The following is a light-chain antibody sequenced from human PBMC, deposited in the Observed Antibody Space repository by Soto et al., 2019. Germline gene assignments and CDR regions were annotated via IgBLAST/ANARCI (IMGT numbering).Light chain of an antibody. J-gene: IGKJ4*01. V-gene: IGKV4-1*01. Sequence: DIVMTQSPDSLAVSLGEXATINCKSSQSVLYSADNKNYLTWYQQKPGQPPKLLIYWSSTRESGVPDRFSGSGSGTDFTLTISGLQAEDVAVYYCQQYYITPLTFGGGTKVDIK. CDR2: WSS. CDR1: QSVLYSADNKNY. CDR3: QQYYITPLT.